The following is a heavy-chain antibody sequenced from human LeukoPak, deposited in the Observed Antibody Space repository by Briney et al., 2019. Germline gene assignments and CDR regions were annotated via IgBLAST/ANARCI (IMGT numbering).Heavy chain of an antibody. CDR2: ISTSGESA. Sequence: GGSLRLSCPVSGFTFSSYAMSWVRQAPGRGLEWVSVISTSGESAYYADSVKGRFTISRDNSKNTLYLRMNSLRAEDTAVYYCAKDRGSGYHYFDYWGQGTLVTVSS. CDR1: GFTFSSYA. J-gene: IGHJ4*02. D-gene: IGHD3-22*01. V-gene: IGHV3-23*01. CDR3: AKDRGSGYHYFDY.